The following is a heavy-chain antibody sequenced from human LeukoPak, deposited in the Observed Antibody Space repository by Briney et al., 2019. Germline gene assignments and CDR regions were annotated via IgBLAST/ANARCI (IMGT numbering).Heavy chain of an antibody. J-gene: IGHJ4*02. CDR3: VKDWMDGRYCSSTGCINY. D-gene: IGHD2-21*02. Sequence: PGGSLRLSCAASGFTFRSYAMTWVRQAPGKGLEWVSSITGSGSTTYYADSVKSRFTIFRDNSKNTLNLQMNSLRAEDTALYYCVKDWMDGRYCSSTGCINYWGQGPLVTVSS. V-gene: IGHV3-23*01. CDR2: ITGSGSTT. CDR1: GFTFRSYA.